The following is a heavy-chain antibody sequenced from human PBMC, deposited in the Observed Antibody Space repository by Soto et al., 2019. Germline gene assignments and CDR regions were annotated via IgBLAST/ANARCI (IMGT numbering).Heavy chain of an antibody. V-gene: IGHV1-46*01. J-gene: IGHJ4*02. CDR3: ARGGSVMVVTDGFGY. CDR1: GYTFTSFY. D-gene: IGHD2-21*02. CDR2: INPSGGGT. Sequence: QVQLVQSGAEAKKPGASVKVSCKASGYTFTSFYIHWVRQAPGQGLEWMGMINPSGGGTRFAQKFQGRVTMTRDTSTSTVYMELSSLTSEDTAVYFCARGGSVMVVTDGFGYWGQGTLVTVSS.